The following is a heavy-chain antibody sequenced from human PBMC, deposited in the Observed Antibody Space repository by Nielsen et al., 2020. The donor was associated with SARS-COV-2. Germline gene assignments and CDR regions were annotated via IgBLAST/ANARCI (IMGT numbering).Heavy chain of an antibody. J-gene: IGHJ6*02. CDR3: AKVHEYYYYYYGMDV. CDR1: GFTFDDYA. Sequence: GGSLRLSCAASGFTFDDYAMHWVRQAPGKGLEWVSGISWNSGSIGYADSVKGRFTISRDNAKNSLYLQMNSLRAEDTALYYCAKVHEYYYYYYGMDVWGQGTTVTVSS. V-gene: IGHV3-9*01. CDR2: ISWNSGSI.